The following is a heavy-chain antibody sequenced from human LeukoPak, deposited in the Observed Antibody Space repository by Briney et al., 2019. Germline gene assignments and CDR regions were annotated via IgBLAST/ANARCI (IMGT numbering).Heavy chain of an antibody. Sequence: SETLSLTCAVCGGSFSGYYWSWIRQPPGKGLEWIGEINHSGSTNYNPSLKSRVTISVDTSKNQFSLKLSSVTAADTAVYYCTRQAARPPYYYYYMDVWGKGTTVTVSS. CDR1: GGSFSGYY. CDR2: INHSGST. J-gene: IGHJ6*03. CDR3: TRQAARPPYYYYYMDV. V-gene: IGHV4-34*01. D-gene: IGHD6-6*01.